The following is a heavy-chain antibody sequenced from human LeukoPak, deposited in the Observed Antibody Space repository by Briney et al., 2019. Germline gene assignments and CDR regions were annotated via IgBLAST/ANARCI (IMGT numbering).Heavy chain of an antibody. D-gene: IGHD3-3*01. CDR2: IIPIFGTA. J-gene: IGHJ4*02. V-gene: IGHV1-69*05. CDR1: GGTFSSYA. CDR3: ATPYYDFWSGYSS. Sequence: ASVKVSCKASGGTFSSYAISWVRQAPGQGLEWMGRIIPIFGTANYAQKFQGRVTITTDGSTSTAYMELSSLRSEDTAVYYCATPYYDFWSGYSSWGQGTLVTVSS.